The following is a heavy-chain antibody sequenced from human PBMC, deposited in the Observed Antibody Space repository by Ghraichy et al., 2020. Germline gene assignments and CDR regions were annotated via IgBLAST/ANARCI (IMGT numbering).Heavy chain of an antibody. D-gene: IGHD3-3*01. CDR1: GFTVSSNF. CDR2: IYSGGST. J-gene: IGHJ4*02. V-gene: IGHV3-53*01. Sequence: GGSLRLSCAASGFTVSSNFMSWVRQAPGKGLEWVSIIYSGGSTYYADSVKGRFTISRDSSKSTLYLQMNSLRAEDTAVYYCARGGSYTDFWSGYSPFDYWGQRTLVTVSS. CDR3: ARGGSYTDFWSGYSPFDY.